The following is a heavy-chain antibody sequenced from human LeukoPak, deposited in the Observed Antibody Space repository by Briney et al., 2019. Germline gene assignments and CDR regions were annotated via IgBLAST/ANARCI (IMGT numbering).Heavy chain of an antibody. J-gene: IGHJ6*02. CDR2: ISGSGGST. CDR3: AKVRANYDILTGYSYYGMDV. V-gene: IGHV3-23*01. D-gene: IGHD3-9*01. Sequence: GGSLRLSCAASGFTFSSYAMSWVRQAPGKGLEWVSAISGSGGSTYYVDSVKGRFTISRDNAKNTLYLQMNSLSAEDTAVYYCAKVRANYDILTGYSYYGMDVWGQGTTVTVSS. CDR1: GFTFSSYA.